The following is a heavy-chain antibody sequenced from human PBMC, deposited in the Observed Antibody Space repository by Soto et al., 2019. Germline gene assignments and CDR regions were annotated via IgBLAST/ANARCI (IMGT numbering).Heavy chain of an antibody. V-gene: IGHV3-30-3*01. J-gene: IGHJ4*02. Sequence: GGSLRLSCTASGFPFSSHAMHWVRQAPGKGLEWVAIISNDGNNEYYADSVKGRFTISRDNSKSTLYLQMNSLRTEDTAVYYCARASYYSDSFGYFLDSWGQGTLVTVSS. CDR2: ISNDGNNE. D-gene: IGHD3-22*01. CDR1: GFPFSSHA. CDR3: ARASYYSDSFGYFLDS.